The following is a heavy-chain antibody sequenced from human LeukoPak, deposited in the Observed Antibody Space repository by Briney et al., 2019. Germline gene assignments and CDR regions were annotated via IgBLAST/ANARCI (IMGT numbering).Heavy chain of an antibody. V-gene: IGHV3-23*01. D-gene: IGHD3-3*01. J-gene: IGHJ4*02. CDR3: AKNPWSGYGDIVDFYY. CDR2: IGGSGEST. Sequence: GGSLRLSCVASGFTFSNYAMNWVRQAPGKGLEWVSAIGGSGESTYYSESVKGRFTLFRDNSKNTHSLQMNSLRSEDTAVYYWAKNPWSGYGDIVDFYYCGQGALVTVSS. CDR1: GFTFSNYA.